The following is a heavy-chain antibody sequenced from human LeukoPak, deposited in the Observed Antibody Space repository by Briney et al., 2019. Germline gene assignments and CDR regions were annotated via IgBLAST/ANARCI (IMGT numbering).Heavy chain of an antibody. D-gene: IGHD1-26*01. J-gene: IGHJ4*02. CDR1: GFTFSSYA. Sequence: GGSLRLSCAASGFTFSSYAMSWVRQAPGKGLEWVSSISAGGGGIYYADSVKGRFTVSRDDSKNTLYLQMNSLRVEDTALYYCAKESNGRRFDFDYWGQGTLATVSS. CDR3: AKESNGRRFDFDY. V-gene: IGHV3-23*01. CDR2: ISAGGGGI.